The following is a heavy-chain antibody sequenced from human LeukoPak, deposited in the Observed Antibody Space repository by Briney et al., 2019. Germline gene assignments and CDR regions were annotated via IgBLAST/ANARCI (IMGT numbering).Heavy chain of an antibody. J-gene: IGHJ1*01. Sequence: GGSLRLSCAASGFTFSNYWMTWVRQAPGKGLEWVANINRDGSERYYVDSVKGRFTISRDDAKSSLYLQMNSLRAEDTAVYYCARDFSGYYYLQHWGQGTLVTVSS. CDR1: GFTFSNYW. CDR2: INRDGSER. V-gene: IGHV3-7*03. CDR3: ARDFSGYYYLQH. D-gene: IGHD3-22*01.